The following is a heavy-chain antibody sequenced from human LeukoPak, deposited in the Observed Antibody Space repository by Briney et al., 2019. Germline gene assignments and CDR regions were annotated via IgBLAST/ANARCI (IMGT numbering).Heavy chain of an antibody. CDR3: ARRGPDYYYYMDV. CDR2: ISYDGSNK. J-gene: IGHJ6*03. V-gene: IGHV3-30*01. CDR1: GFTFSSYA. Sequence: GRSLRLSCAASGFTFSSYAMHWVRQAPGKGLEWVAVISYDGSNKYYADSVKGRFTISRDNSKNTLYLQMNSLRAEDTAVYYCARRGPDYYYYMDVWGKGTTVTVSS.